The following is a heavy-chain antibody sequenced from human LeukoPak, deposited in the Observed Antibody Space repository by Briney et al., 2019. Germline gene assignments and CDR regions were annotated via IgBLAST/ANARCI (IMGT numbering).Heavy chain of an antibody. CDR1: GFTFTSYS. Sequence: GGSLRLSCAASGFTFTSYSMSWVRQAPGKRLEWVANMNIDGSEKYYADSAKGRFTISRDNARNSVYLQMNSLRVEDTAVYYCARDPVEWELLLDYWGQGTLVTVSS. J-gene: IGHJ4*02. CDR3: ARDPVEWELLLDY. D-gene: IGHD1-26*01. V-gene: IGHV3-7*01. CDR2: MNIDGSEK.